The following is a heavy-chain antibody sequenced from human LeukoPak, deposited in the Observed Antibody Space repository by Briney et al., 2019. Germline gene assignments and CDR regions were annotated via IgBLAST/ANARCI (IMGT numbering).Heavy chain of an antibody. V-gene: IGHV1-24*01. CDR2: FDPEDGET. CDR1: GYTLTELS. Sequence: GTAVNVSCKVSGYTLTELSMHWVRQAPGKGLEWMGGFDPEDGETIYAQRFQGRVTMTEDTSTDTAYMELSSLRSEDTAVYYCATATVDSIGDYWGQGTLVTVSS. J-gene: IGHJ4*02. D-gene: IGHD3-22*01. CDR3: ATATVDSIGDY.